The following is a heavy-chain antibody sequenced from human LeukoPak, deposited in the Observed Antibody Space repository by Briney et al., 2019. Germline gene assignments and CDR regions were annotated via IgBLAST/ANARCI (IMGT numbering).Heavy chain of an antibody. D-gene: IGHD2-2*01. CDR2: ISAYNGNT. CDR1: GYTFTSYG. CDR3: ARDPPLPAAHPQMKYYYYGMDV. V-gene: IGHV1-18*01. Sequence: ASVKVSCKASGYTFTSYGISWVRQAPGQGLEWMGWISAYNGNTNYAQKLQGRVTMTTDTSTSTAYMELRSLRSDDTAVYYCARDPPLPAAHPQMKYYYYGMDVWGQGTTVTVPS. J-gene: IGHJ6*02.